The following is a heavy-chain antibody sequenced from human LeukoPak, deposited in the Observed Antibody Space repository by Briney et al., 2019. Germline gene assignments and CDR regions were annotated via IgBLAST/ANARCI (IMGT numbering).Heavy chain of an antibody. CDR1: GFTFSSYA. D-gene: IGHD2-2*01. CDR3: AKYCSSTSCPFGY. J-gene: IGHJ4*02. Sequence: GGSLRLSCAASGFTFSSYAMSWVRQAPGKGLEWVPAISGSGGSTYYADSVKGRFTISRDNSKNTLYLQMNSLRAEDTAVYYCAKYCSSTSCPFGYWGQGTLVTVSS. V-gene: IGHV3-23*01. CDR2: ISGSGGST.